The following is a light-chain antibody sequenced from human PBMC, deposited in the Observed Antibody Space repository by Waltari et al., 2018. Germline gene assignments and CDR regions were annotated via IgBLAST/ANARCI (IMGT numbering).Light chain of an antibody. CDR3: SSWDFRLTIWV. V-gene: IGLV1-47*01. CDR2: RDN. Sequence: QSALTQPPSVSGTPGQKAIISCSGGRSNIGTNHVNWYQHFPGPAPQLPFYRDNQRHSGVPARFSVSKSGTSASLAISDLRPEDEADYYCSSWDFRLTIWVFGGGSRLTVL. J-gene: IGLJ3*02. CDR1: RSNIGTNH.